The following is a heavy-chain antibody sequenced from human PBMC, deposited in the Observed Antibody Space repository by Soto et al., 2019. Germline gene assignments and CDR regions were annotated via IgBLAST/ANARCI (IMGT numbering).Heavy chain of an antibody. CDR2: IQSGGAT. CDR3: VRVLYDSGVVDF. V-gene: IGHV3-53*01. CDR1: GFTVGRYD. Sequence: QLVESGGGLFQAGGSTSLSCLVSGFTVGRYDMAWVRQAPGKGLEWASIIQSGGATYYPDSAQGRFTISRDNSKNTVYLQMNSLRVDDTGVYSCVRVLYDSGVVDFWGQGSLITVS. D-gene: IGHD5-12*01. J-gene: IGHJ4*02.